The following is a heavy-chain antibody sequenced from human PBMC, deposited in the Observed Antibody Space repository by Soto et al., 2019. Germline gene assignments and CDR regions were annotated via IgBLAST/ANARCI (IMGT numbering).Heavy chain of an antibody. CDR2: IYYSGGT. J-gene: IGHJ5*02. CDR3: ARRSYGSGVDL. D-gene: IGHD3-10*01. V-gene: IGHV4-39*01. Sequence: QLQLQESGPGLVKPSETLSLTCTVSGGSISSSNHYWGWIRQTPGKGLEWIGNIYYSGGTFYNASLKGRVALSVDTSKNQLSLKVTSVTAADTAVYYCARRSYGSGVDLWGQGTLVTVSS. CDR1: GGSISSSNHY.